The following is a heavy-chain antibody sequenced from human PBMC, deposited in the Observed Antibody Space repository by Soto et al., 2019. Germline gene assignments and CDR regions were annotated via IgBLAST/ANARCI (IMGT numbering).Heavy chain of an antibody. V-gene: IGHV3-49*03. D-gene: IGHD1-26*01. Sequence: RPMRLSWTAFRFTSADYAMRWFRHAPKKRLARAGFIISNPYRGTTEYAASVEGRVSISRDDSKSVAYLQMNSLKIEDTALFYCTRGIEERGYYYYLDVWGSGNTVTVSS. J-gene: IGHJ6*03. CDR1: RFTSADYA. CDR3: TRGIEERGYYYYLDV. CDR2: IISNPYRGTT.